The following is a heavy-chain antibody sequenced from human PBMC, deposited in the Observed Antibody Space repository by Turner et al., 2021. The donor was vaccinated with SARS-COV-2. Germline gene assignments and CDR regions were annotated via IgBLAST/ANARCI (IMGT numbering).Heavy chain of an antibody. CDR3: ARDVPTYYYDSSGYYTDAFDI. J-gene: IGHJ3*02. Sequence: EVQMVESGGGLVKPGGSLRLSCVASGFTVSSYSMNWVRHAPGKGLEWVSSIRSSSSYIYYADSVKGRFTISRDNAKNSLYLQMNSLRAEDTAVYYCARDVPTYYYDSSGYYTDAFDIWGQGTMVTVSS. V-gene: IGHV3-21*01. D-gene: IGHD3-22*01. CDR1: GFTVSSYS. CDR2: IRSSSSYI.